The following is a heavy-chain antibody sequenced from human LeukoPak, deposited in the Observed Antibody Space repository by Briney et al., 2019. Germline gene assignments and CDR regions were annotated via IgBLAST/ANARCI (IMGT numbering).Heavy chain of an antibody. J-gene: IGHJ3*02. CDR2: ISSSSSYI. V-gene: IGHV3-21*01. Sequence: GGSLRLSCAASGFTFSSYWMNWVRQAPGKGLEWVSSISSSSSYIYYADSVKGRFTISRDNAKNSLYLQMNSLRAEDTAVYYCARASYYDILTGYFWGAISGSDIWGQGTMVTVSS. D-gene: IGHD3-9*01. CDR3: ARASYYDILTGYFWGAISGSDI. CDR1: GFTFSSYW.